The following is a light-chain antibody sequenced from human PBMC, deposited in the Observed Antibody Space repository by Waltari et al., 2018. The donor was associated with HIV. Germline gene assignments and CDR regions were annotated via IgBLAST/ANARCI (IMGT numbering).Light chain of an antibody. Sequence: QSVLTQPPSVSAAPGQRVTISCAGNSPNIENTYVLWYQHLPGTAPKLLIYENNQRPSGIPDRFSGSKSGASATLAITGLQTGDEADYYCGTWDSSLSVVVFGGGTKVTAL. CDR1: SPNIENTY. J-gene: IGLJ3*02. V-gene: IGLV1-51*02. CDR3: GTWDSSLSVVV. CDR2: ENN.